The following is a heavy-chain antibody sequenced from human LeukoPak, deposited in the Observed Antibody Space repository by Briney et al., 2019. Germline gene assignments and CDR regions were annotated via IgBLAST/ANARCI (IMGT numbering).Heavy chain of an antibody. Sequence: GGSLRLSCAASGFTFIIYSMNWVRQAPGEGLEWGSSIISSSSYIYYADSVKGRFTISRDNANNSLYLQMNSLTAEDTDVYYCARFDVVVIPAANGDFDYWGQGTLVPVSS. J-gene: IGHJ4*02. CDR3: ARFDVVVIPAANGDFDY. CDR1: GFTFIIYS. V-gene: IGHV3-21*01. D-gene: IGHD2-2*01. CDR2: IISSSSYI.